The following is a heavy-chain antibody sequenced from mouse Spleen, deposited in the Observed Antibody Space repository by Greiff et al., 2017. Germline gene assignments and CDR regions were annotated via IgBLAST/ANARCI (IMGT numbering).Heavy chain of an antibody. CDR1: GFNFTDDY. Sequence: VQLQQSGAELVRPGASVKLSCTASGFNFTDDYMHWVKQRPEQGLEWIGWIDPENGDTEYASKFQGKATITADTSSNTAYLQLSSLTSEDTAVYYCTIYRNSFPLDYWGQGTTLTVSS. D-gene: IGHD1-2*01. J-gene: IGHJ2*01. CDR2: IDPENGDT. CDR3: TIYRNSFPLDY. V-gene: IGHV14-4*01.